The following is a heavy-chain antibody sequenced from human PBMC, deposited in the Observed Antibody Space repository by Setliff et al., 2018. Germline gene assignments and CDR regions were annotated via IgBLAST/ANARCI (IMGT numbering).Heavy chain of an antibody. CDR1: GGSISSSSYY. J-gene: IGHJ6*03. CDR2: IYYSGST. CDR3: VRLAGSGGGFYYYYSYMDV. D-gene: IGHD3-16*01. V-gene: IGHV4-39*01. Sequence: SETLSLTCTVSGGSISSSSYYWGWIRQPPGKGLEWIGSIYYSGSTYYNPSLKSRVTISVDTSKNQFSLKLGSVTAADTAVYYCVRLAGSGGGFYYYYSYMDVWDKGTTVTVSS.